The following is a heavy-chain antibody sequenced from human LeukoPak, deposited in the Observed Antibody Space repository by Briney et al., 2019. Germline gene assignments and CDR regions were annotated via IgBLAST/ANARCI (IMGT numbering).Heavy chain of an antibody. CDR3: AGRGRGYGSKTLSYFDF. D-gene: IGHD5-18*01. J-gene: IGHJ4*02. CDR2: FYYSGST. Sequence: SETLSLTCSVSGGSFSNSDFYWGWIRQPPGKGLEWIGSFYYSGSTFYNPSLRSRLTISVDTSKNQLSLRLSSVTAADTVVYYCAGRGRGYGSKTLSYFDFWGRGTLVTVSS. CDR1: GGSFSNSDFY. V-gene: IGHV4-39*07.